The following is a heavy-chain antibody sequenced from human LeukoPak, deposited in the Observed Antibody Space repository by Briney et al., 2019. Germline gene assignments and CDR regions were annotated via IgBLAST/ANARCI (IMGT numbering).Heavy chain of an antibody. CDR1: GFTFSSYG. Sequence: GGSLRLSCAASGFTFSSYGMHWVRQAPGKGLEWVAFIRYDGSNKYYADSVKGRFTISRDSSKNILYLQMNSLRAEDTAVYYCAKDRCSNGVGCYYYYMDVWGKGTTVTISS. CDR2: IRYDGSNK. J-gene: IGHJ6*03. D-gene: IGHD2-8*01. V-gene: IGHV3-30*02. CDR3: AKDRCSNGVGCYYYYMDV.